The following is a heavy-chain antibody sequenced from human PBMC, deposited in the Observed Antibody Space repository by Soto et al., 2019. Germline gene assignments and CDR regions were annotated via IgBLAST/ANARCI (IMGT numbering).Heavy chain of an antibody. CDR1: GFTFSSYG. V-gene: IGHV3-33*01. Sequence: QVQLVESGGGVVQPGRSLRLSCAASGFTFSSYGMHWVRQAPGKGLEWVAVIWYDGSNKYYADSVKGRFTISRDNSKNTLYLQMNRLRAEDTAVYYCARSDSSGYYYIDYWGQGTLVTVSS. CDR3: ARSDSSGYYYIDY. J-gene: IGHJ4*02. CDR2: IWYDGSNK. D-gene: IGHD3-22*01.